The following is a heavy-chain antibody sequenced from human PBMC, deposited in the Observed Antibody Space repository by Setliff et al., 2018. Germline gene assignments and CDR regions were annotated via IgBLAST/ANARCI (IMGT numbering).Heavy chain of an antibody. J-gene: IGHJ4*02. CDR1: GFTFSDYS. Sequence: GGSLRLSCETSGFTFSDYSFDWVRQAPGKGLEWVGRSRNKVSGGFIEYAASVKGRFTISRDDSKNSVFLQMNSLKTEDTAVYYCARDVGWTYGLGFWGQGTLVTVSS. CDR2: SRNKVSGGFI. D-gene: IGHD3-10*01. V-gene: IGHV3-72*01. CDR3: ARDVGWTYGLGF.